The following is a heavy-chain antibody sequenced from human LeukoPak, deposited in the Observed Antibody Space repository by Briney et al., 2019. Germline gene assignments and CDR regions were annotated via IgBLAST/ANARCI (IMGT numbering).Heavy chain of an antibody. CDR1: GFTFSSYA. D-gene: IGHD1-7*01. CDR2: ISGSGGST. Sequence: GGSLRLSCAASGFTFSSYAMSWVRQAPGKGLEWVSAISGSGGSTYYADSVKGRFTVSRDNSKNTLYLQMSSLRAEDTAIYYCAKDERNWNYNLASQTYDWGQGTLVTVSS. V-gene: IGHV3-23*01. CDR3: AKDERNWNYNLASQTYD. J-gene: IGHJ4*02.